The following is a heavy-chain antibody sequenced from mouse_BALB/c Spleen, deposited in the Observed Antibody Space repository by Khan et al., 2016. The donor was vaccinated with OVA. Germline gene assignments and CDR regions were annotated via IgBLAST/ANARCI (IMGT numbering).Heavy chain of an antibody. CDR1: GDSFTSGY. Sequence: EVQLQESGPSLVKPSQTLSLTCSVTGDSFTSGYLNWIRKFPGNKLEYMGYISYSGSTYYNPSLKSRISITRDTSKNQYFLQLNSVTTEDTATYYCARHSYDYDGAFAYWGQGTLVTVSA. V-gene: IGHV3-8*02. J-gene: IGHJ3*01. CDR2: ISYSGST. D-gene: IGHD2-4*01. CDR3: ARHSYDYDGAFAY.